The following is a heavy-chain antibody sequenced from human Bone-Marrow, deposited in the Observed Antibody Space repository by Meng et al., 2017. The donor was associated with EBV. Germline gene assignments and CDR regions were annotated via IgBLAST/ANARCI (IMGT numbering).Heavy chain of an antibody. D-gene: IGHD3-9*01. CDR1: GGTFRSYA. V-gene: IGHV1-69*01. CDR3: ARSPYDILTGLFDY. Sequence: QVELVQSGLDVKKPGASVKVSCKASGGTFRSYAISWVRQAPGQGLEWMGGIIPIFGTANYAQKFQGRVTITADESTSTAYMELSSLRSEDTAVYYCARSPYDILTGLFDYWGQGTPVTVSS. CDR2: IIPIFGTA. J-gene: IGHJ4*02.